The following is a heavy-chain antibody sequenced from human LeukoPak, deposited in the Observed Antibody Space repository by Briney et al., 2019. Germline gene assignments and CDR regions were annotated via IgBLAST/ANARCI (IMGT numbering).Heavy chain of an antibody. CDR1: GGSISSSNW. CDR2: IYHSGST. V-gene: IGHV4-4*02. CDR3: ARGQTIVGATGDF. J-gene: IGHJ4*02. Sequence: SETLSLTCAVSGGSISSSNWWSWVRQPPGKGLEWIGEIYHSGSTNYNPSLKSRVTISVDTSKNQFSLKLSSVTAADTAVYYCARGQTIVGATGDFWGQGTLVTVSS. D-gene: IGHD1-26*01.